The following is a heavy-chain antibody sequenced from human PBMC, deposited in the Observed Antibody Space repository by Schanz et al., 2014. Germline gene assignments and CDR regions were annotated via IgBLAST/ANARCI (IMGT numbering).Heavy chain of an antibody. V-gene: IGHV3-NL1*01. J-gene: IGHJ3*02. D-gene: IGHD2-2*01. CDR2: IYSDGRT. CDR3: AKRCSSTSGSHGAFDT. Sequence: QVQLAESGGGVVQPGRSLRLSCAASGFAFNNYGMHWVRQAPGKGLEWGTVIYSDGRTYYGDSVKGRFTISRDNSKNTLYLQMNSLRDEDTAMYYCAKRCSSTSGSHGAFDTWGQGTMVTVSS. CDR1: GFAFNNYG.